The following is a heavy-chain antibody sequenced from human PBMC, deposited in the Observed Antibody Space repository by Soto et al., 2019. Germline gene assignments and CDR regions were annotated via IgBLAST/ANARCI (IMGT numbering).Heavy chain of an antibody. CDR1: GFTFSNAW. CDR2: IKSKTDGGTT. J-gene: IGHJ6*02. CDR3: TTDGGGSYYYYYGMDV. D-gene: IGHD2-15*01. Sequence: GGSLRLSCAASGFTFSNAWMSWVRQAPGKGLEWVGRIKSKTDGGTTDYAAPVKGRFTISRDDSKNTLYLQMNSLKTEDTAVYYCTTDGGGSYYYYYGMDVWGQGTTVTVSS. V-gene: IGHV3-15*01.